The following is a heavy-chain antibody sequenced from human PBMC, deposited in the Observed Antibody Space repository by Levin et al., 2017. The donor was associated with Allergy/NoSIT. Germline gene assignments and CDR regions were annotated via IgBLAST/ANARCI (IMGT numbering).Heavy chain of an antibody. J-gene: IGHJ5*02. CDR2: INHSGST. CDR1: GGSFSGYY. Sequence: SSETLSLTCAVYGGSFSGYYWSWIRQPPGKGLEWIGEINHSGSTNYNPSLKSRVTISVDTSKNQFSLKLSSVTAADTAVYYCASLDLGELSYNWFDPWGQGTLVTVSS. V-gene: IGHV4-34*01. D-gene: IGHD3-16*02. CDR3: ASLDLGELSYNWFDP.